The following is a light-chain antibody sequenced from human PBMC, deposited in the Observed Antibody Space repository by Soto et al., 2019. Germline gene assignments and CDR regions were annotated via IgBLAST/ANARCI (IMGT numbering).Light chain of an antibody. CDR1: TTDVGTYNS. V-gene: IGLV2-11*01. Sequence: QSALTQPRSVSGSPGQSVTISCTGTTTDVGTYNSVSWYQQHPGKAPKLMIYDVNKRPSGVPHRFSGSMSGNTASLTISGLQADDEADYHCQSYDSGLIGLIFGTGTKLTVL. CDR3: QSYDSGLIGLI. J-gene: IGLJ2*01. CDR2: DVN.